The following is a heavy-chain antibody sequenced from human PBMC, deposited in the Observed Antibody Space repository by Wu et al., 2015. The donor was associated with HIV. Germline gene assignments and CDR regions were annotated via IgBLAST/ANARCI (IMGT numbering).Heavy chain of an antibody. V-gene: IGHV1-18*01. D-gene: IGHD4-17*01. CDR1: GYSFTDYG. CDR2: ISVYTGNT. Sequence: QVELVQSGTEVKKPGASVKLSCKTSGYSFTDYGFTWLRQAPGQGLEWLGWISVYTGNTDYAQKFQGRITMTTETSTTTAYMELRNLRSDDTAVYYCARGLSYGDYSYWGQGTLVTVSS. J-gene: IGHJ4*02. CDR3: ARGLSYGDYSY.